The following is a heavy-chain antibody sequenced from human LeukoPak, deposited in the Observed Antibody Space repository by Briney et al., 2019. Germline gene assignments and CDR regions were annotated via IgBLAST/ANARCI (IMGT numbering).Heavy chain of an antibody. Sequence: GSLRLSCAASGFTFSDAWISWVRQAPGKGLEWVSAISGSGGSTYYADSVKGRFTISRDNSKNTLYLQMNSLRAEDTAVYYCAKDLHCSSTSCYRDFYYYYGMDVWGQGTTVTVSS. J-gene: IGHJ6*02. CDR2: ISGSGGST. CDR1: GFTFSDAW. CDR3: AKDLHCSSTSCYRDFYYYYGMDV. D-gene: IGHD2-2*02. V-gene: IGHV3-23*01.